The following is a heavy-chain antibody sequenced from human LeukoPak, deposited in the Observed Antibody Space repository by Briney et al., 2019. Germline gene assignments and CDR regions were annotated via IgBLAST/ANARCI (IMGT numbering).Heavy chain of an antibody. CDR2: IQYDGSNK. CDR1: GFTFSTYG. D-gene: IGHD3-10*01. V-gene: IGHV3-30*02. J-gene: IGHJ5*02. Sequence: GGSLRLSCAASGFTFSTYGMHWVRQAPGKGLEWVALIQYDGSNKYYADSVKGRFTLSRDNSKNTLYLQMDSLRVEDTAVYYCAKDGRFGESWGQGTLVTVSS. CDR3: AKDGRFGES.